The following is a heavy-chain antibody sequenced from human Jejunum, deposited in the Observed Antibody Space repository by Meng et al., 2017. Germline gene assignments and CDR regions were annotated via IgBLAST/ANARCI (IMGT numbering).Heavy chain of an antibody. V-gene: IGHV4-4*02. CDR2: MYQSGTT. J-gene: IGHJ4*02. CDR1: GASISSGNW. CDR3: ARHISVTGTRGFDY. Sequence: QVQLPASGPGLVQPSETLCPTCAVSGASISSGNWWSWVRQPPGKGLEWIGEMYQSGTTNYNPSLKSRVTILLDTSKNQLSLELTSVTAADTAVYYCARHISVTGTRGFDYWGQGTLVTVSS. D-gene: IGHD6-19*01.